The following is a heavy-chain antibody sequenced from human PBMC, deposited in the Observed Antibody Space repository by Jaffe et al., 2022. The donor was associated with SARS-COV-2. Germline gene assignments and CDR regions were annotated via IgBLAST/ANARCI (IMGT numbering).Heavy chain of an antibody. Sequence: QVQLQESGPGLVKPSETLSLTCTVSGGSISSYYWSWIRQPPGKGLEWIGYIYYSGSTNYNPSLKSRVTISVDTSKNQFSLKLSSVTAADTAVYYCARAPVLEWFHRGNWFDPWGQGTLVTVSS. D-gene: IGHD3-3*01. J-gene: IGHJ5*02. CDR1: GGSISSYY. CDR3: ARAPVLEWFHRGNWFDP. V-gene: IGHV4-59*01. CDR2: IYYSGST.